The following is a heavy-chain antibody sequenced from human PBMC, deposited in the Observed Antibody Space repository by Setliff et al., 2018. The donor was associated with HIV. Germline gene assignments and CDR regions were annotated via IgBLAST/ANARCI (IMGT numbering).Heavy chain of an antibody. CDR3: ARGNWGSGWYFDL. V-gene: IGHV4-38-2*01. J-gene: IGHJ2*01. CDR2: VYRSGST. CDR1: GYSISSGYY. Sequence: KASETLSLTCAVSGYSISSGYYWGWIRQPPGKGLEWIGCVYRSGSTFHNPSLESRVTISVDTSKNQFSLKLRSVTAADTAVYYCARGNWGSGWYFDLWGRGTLVTVSS. D-gene: IGHD7-27*01.